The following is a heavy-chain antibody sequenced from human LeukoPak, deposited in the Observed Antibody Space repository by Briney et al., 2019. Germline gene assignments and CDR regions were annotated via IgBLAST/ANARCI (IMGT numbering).Heavy chain of an antibody. V-gene: IGHV3-48*01. Sequence: PGGSLRLSCAASGFTFSSYSMNWVRQAPGKGLEWVSYISSGSSTIYYADSVKGRFTISRDNAKNSLYLQMNSLRAEDTAVYYCARRQLLGYWGQGTLVTVSS. CDR2: ISSGSSTI. CDR3: ARRQLLGY. CDR1: GFTFSSYS. D-gene: IGHD6-6*01. J-gene: IGHJ4*02.